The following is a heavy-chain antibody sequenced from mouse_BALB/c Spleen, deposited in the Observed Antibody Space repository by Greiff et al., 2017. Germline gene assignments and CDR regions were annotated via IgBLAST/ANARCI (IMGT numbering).Heavy chain of an antibody. Sequence: EVQLQQSGPGLVKPSQSLSLTCTVTGYSITSDYAWNWIRQFPGNKLEWMGYISYSGSTSYNPSLKSRISITRDTSKNQFFLQLNSVTTEDTATYYCARSDYRAWFAYWGQGTLVTVSA. CDR3: ARSDYRAWFAY. CDR1: GYSITSDYA. CDR2: ISYSGST. J-gene: IGHJ3*01. D-gene: IGHD2-14*01. V-gene: IGHV3-2*02.